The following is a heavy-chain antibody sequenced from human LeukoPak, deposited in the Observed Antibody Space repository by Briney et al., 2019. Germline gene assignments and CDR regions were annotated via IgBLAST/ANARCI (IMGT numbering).Heavy chain of an antibody. CDR3: ARMTGGLWDY. D-gene: IGHD1-26*01. CDR1: QFTFSTYW. V-gene: IGHV3-7*05. CDR2: IKEDGSEK. Sequence: PGGSLRLSCAASQFTFSTYWMSWLRQAPGKGLEWVANIKEDGSEKYYVDSVEGRFTISRDNAKNSLFLQVNSLRVEDTAVYYCARMTGGLWDYWGQGTLVHVSS. J-gene: IGHJ4*02.